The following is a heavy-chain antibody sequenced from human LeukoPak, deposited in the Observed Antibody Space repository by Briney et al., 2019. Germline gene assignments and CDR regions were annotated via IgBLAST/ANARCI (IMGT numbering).Heavy chain of an antibody. D-gene: IGHD6-19*01. V-gene: IGHV1-3*01. CDR2: INAGNGNT. CDR3: ARNLYSSGWYTQDAFDI. Sequence: GASVKVSCKASGYTFTSYAMHWVRQAPGQRLEWMGWINAGNGNTKYSQKSQGRVTITRDTSASTAYMELSSLRSEDTAVYYCARNLYSSGWYTQDAFDIWGQGTMVTVSS. CDR1: GYTFTSYA. J-gene: IGHJ3*02.